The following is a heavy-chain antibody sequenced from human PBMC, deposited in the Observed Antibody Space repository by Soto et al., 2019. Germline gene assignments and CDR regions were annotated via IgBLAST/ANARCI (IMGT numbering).Heavy chain of an antibody. CDR1: GFTFSNAW. CDR3: TTGPIVVVVAATDY. V-gene: IGHV3-15*01. D-gene: IGHD2-15*01. J-gene: IGHJ4*02. CDR2: IKSKTDGGTT. Sequence: GGSLRLSCAASGFTFSNAWMSWVRQAPGKGLEWVGRIKSKTDGGTTDYAAPVKGRFTISRDDSKNTLYLQMNSLKTEDTAVYYCTTGPIVVVVAATDYWGQGTLVTVSS.